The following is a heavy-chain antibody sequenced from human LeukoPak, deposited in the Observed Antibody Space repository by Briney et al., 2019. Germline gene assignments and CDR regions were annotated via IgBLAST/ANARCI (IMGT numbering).Heavy chain of an antibody. CDR2: INPNSGGT. CDR3: ARLSYSSSWYFDY. Sequence: GASVKVSCKASVYTFTGYYMQWVRQAPGQGLEWMGWINPNSGGTNYAQKFQGRVTMTRDTSISTAYMELSRLRSDDTAVYYCARLSYSSSWYFDYWGQGTLVTVSS. J-gene: IGHJ4*02. V-gene: IGHV1-2*02. D-gene: IGHD6-13*01. CDR1: VYTFTGYY.